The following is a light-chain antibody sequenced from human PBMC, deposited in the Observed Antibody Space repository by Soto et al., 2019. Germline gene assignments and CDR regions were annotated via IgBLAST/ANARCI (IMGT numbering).Light chain of an antibody. CDR1: SSDVV. J-gene: IGLJ3*02. V-gene: IGLV2-11*01. CDR3: CSSAGGFTWV. CDR2: YVS. Sequence: ALTQPRSVSGSPGQSVTISCTGTSSDVVSWYQQHPGKAPKLIIYYVSQRPSGVPDRFSGSKSGNTASLTISGLQAEDEADYYCCSSAGGFTWVFGGGTKVTVL.